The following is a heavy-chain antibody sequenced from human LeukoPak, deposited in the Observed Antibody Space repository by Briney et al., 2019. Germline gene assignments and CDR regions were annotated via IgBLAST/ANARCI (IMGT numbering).Heavy chain of an antibody. CDR3: AGVTYYDFWSGSNNQGAFDI. V-gene: IGHV4-34*01. CDR2: INHSGST. J-gene: IGHJ3*02. D-gene: IGHD3-3*01. CDR1: GGSFSGYY. Sequence: SETLSLTCAVYGGSFSGYYWSWIRQPPGKGLEWIGEINHSGSTNYNPSLKSRVTISVDTSKNQFSLKLSSVTAADTAVYYCAGVTYYDFWSGSNNQGAFDIWGQGTMVIVSS.